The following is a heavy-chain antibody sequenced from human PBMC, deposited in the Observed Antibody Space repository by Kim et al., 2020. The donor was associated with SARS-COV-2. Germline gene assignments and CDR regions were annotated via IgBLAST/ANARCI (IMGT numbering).Heavy chain of an antibody. J-gene: IGHJ6*02. V-gene: IGHV1-69*01. D-gene: IGHD6-13*01. CDR3: ARVGSIAAAGWYGMDV. Sequence: FQGRVTITADESTSTAYMELSSLRSEDTAVYYCARVGSIAAAGWYGMDVWGQGTTVTVSS.